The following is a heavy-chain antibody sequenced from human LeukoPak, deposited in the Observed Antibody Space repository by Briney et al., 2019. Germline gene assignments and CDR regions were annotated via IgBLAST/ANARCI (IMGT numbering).Heavy chain of an antibody. V-gene: IGHV3-23*01. Sequence: PGGSLRLSCAASGFTFSSYAMSWVRQAPGKGLEWFSAISGSDGSTYYADSEKGRFTISRENSKNTLYLQMNSLRAEDTAVYYCAKDLVDDILTGYYSASGRFDYWGQGTLVTVSS. CDR2: ISGSDGST. D-gene: IGHD3-9*01. CDR1: GFTFSSYA. CDR3: AKDLVDDILTGYYSASGRFDY. J-gene: IGHJ4*02.